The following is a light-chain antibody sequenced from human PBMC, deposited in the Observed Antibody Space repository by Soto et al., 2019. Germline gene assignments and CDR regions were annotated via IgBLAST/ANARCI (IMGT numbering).Light chain of an antibody. Sequence: EIVMTQSPATLAVSPGERATLSCRASQSVSTNLAWYQQKPGQAPRLLVYGASARATGIPGRFSGSGSGTEFTLTISSLQSEDFAVYYCQRYNNWPPNLTFGGGTKVEIK. CDR3: QRYNNWPPNLT. J-gene: IGKJ4*01. CDR1: QSVSTN. CDR2: GAS. V-gene: IGKV3-15*01.